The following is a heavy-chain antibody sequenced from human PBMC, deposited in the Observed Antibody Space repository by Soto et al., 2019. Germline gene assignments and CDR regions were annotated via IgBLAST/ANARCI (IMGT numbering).Heavy chain of an antibody. CDR3: AKWSGYGDE. D-gene: IGHD5-12*01. Sequence: VQLLESGGGLVQPGGSLRLSCAASGFTFSSYSMAWVRQAPGKGLEWVSGLSGGGSNTHYADSVKGRFTISGDNFKNTVYLQMNSLRAEDTAVYYCAKWSGYGDEWGQGTLVTVSS. CDR1: GFTFSSYS. J-gene: IGHJ4*02. CDR2: LSGGGSNT. V-gene: IGHV3-23*01.